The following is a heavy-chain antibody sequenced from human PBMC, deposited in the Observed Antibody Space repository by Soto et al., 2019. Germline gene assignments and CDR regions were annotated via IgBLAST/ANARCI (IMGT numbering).Heavy chain of an antibody. CDR3: ESSPYYSASSGYYLEWFDP. V-gene: IGHV4-30-4*01. CDR2: IYYSGST. D-gene: IGHD3-22*01. CDR1: GGSISSGDYY. J-gene: IGHJ5*02. Sequence: SETLSLTCTVSGGSISSGDYYWSWIRQPPGKGLEWIGYIYYSGSTYYNPSLKSRVTISVDTSKNQFSLKLSSVTAADTAVYYCESSPYYSASSGYYLEWFDPWGQGTLVTVSS.